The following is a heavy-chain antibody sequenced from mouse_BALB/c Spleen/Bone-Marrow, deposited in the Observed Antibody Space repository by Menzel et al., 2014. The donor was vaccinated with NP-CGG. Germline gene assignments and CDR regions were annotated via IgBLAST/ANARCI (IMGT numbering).Heavy chain of an antibody. CDR1: GYTFTSYW. CDR2: IDPSDSYT. V-gene: IGHV1S127*01. CDR3: TRDAMDY. Sequence: QVQLQQPGAELVKPGASVKMSCKASGYTFTSYWMHWVRQRPGQGLEWIGVIDPSDSYTSYIQKFKGKATLTVDTSSSTAYMQLSSLTPEDSAVYYCTRDAMDYWGQGTSVTVSS. J-gene: IGHJ4*01.